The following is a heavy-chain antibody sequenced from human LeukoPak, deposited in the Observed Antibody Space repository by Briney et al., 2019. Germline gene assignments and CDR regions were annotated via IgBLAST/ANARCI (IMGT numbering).Heavy chain of an antibody. CDR1: GGSISSYY. Sequence: PSETLSLTCTVSGGSISSYYWSWIRRPAGKGLEWIGRIYTSGSTNYNPSLKSRVTMSVDTSKNQFSLKLSSVTAADTAVYYCARSSSSSYCSSTSCPSPTWFDPWGQGTLVTVSS. V-gene: IGHV4-4*07. D-gene: IGHD2-2*01. J-gene: IGHJ5*02. CDR3: ARSSSSSYCSSTSCPSPTWFDP. CDR2: IYTSGST.